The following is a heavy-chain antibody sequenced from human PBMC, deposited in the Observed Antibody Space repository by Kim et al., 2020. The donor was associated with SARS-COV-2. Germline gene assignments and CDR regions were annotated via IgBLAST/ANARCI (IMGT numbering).Heavy chain of an antibody. CDR2: INTGNGNP. CDR3: AKTGGGSGWSFFDY. Sequence: ASVKVSCKASGYTFTTFAMHWVRQAPGQRLEWMGYINTGNGNPRYSQKFQGRVTFTRDTSASIVYMELSSLKSEDTAVYYCAKTGGGSGWSFFDYWGQGTLVTVSS. J-gene: IGHJ4*02. CDR1: GYTFTTFA. V-gene: IGHV1-3*04. D-gene: IGHD6-19*01.